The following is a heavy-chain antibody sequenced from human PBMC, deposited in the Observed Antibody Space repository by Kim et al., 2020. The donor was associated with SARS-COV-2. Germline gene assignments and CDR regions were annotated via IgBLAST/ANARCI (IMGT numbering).Heavy chain of an antibody. CDR3: ARGSRDYIDYGIDF. CDR1: GFTFVDYA. Sequence: GGSLRLSCAASGFTFVDYAMHWVRQAPGKGLEWVAGLRRDSGYIAYVDSVKGRFTIARDNAKNSLYLQMDSLRAEDTAFYYCARGSRDYIDYGIDFWGQGTTVTVS. CDR2: LRRDSGYI. V-gene: IGHV3-9*01. D-gene: IGHD4-4*01. J-gene: IGHJ6*02.